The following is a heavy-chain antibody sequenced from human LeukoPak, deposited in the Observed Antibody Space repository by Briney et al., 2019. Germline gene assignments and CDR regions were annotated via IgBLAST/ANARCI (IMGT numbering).Heavy chain of an antibody. CDR2: INSDGSST. CDR3: ASAGGDFDWLPRPTH. CDR1: GFTFSSYW. D-gene: IGHD3-9*01. J-gene: IGHJ4*02. V-gene: IGHV3-74*01. Sequence: QTGGSLRLSCAASGFTFSSYWMHWVRQAPGKGLVWVSRINSDGSSTSYADSVKGRFTISRDNAKNTLYLQMNSLRAEDTAVYYCASAGGDFDWLPRPTHWGQGTLVTVSS.